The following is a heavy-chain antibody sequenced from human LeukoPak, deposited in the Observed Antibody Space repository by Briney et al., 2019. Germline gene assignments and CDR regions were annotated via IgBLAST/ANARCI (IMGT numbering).Heavy chain of an antibody. CDR3: ARDFGPFQWLVHFDY. CDR1: GFTFSSYW. J-gene: IGHJ4*02. D-gene: IGHD6-19*01. V-gene: IGHV3-7*01. Sequence: GGSLRLSCAASGFTFSSYWMSWVRQAPGKGLERVANIKQDGSEKYYVDSVKGRFTISRDNAKNSLYLQMNSLRAEDTAVYYCARDFGPFQWLVHFDYWGQGTLVTVSS. CDR2: IKQDGSEK.